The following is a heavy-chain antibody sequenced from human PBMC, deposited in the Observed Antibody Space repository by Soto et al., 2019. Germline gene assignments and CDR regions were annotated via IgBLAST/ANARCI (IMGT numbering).Heavy chain of an antibody. Sequence: QVQLVQSGAEVKKPGSSVKVSCKASGGTFSSYAISWVRQAPGQGLEWMGGIIPIYGTPDYAQKFQGRVTITADESTSTAYMELSSLRSEDTAVYYCAFTLSANYYYGMDVWGQGTTVTVSS. V-gene: IGHV1-69*12. J-gene: IGHJ6*02. CDR1: GGTFSSYA. CDR3: AFTLSANYYYGMDV. D-gene: IGHD3-16*01. CDR2: IIPIYGTP.